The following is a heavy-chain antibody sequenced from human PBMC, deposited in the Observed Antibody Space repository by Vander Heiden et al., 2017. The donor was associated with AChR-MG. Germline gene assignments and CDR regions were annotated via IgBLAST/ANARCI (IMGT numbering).Heavy chain of an antibody. CDR3: AKDGIDWGSYYDY. Sequence: EVQLLESGGGLVQPGGSLRLSCAASGFTCSSYTMNWVRQAPGKGLEWVSAITGSGGSTYYADSVKGRFTISRDNSKNTLYLQMNSLRAEDTAVYYCAKDGIDWGSYYDYWGQGTLVTVSS. CDR2: ITGSGGST. J-gene: IGHJ4*02. V-gene: IGHV3-23*01. D-gene: IGHD3-16*01. CDR1: GFTCSSYT.